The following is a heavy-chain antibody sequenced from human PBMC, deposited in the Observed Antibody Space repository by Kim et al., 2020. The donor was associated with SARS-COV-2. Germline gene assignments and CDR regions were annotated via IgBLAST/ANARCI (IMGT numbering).Heavy chain of an antibody. Sequence: SETLSLTCTVSGGSISSGGYYWSWIRQHPGKGLEWIGYIYYSGSTYYNPSLKSRVTISVDTSKNQFSLKLSSVTAADTAVYYCARGGYYYDSSGYHPNYFDYWGQGTLVTVSS. CDR1: GGSISSGGYY. D-gene: IGHD3-22*01. V-gene: IGHV4-31*03. J-gene: IGHJ4*02. CDR2: IYYSGST. CDR3: ARGGYYYDSSGYHPNYFDY.